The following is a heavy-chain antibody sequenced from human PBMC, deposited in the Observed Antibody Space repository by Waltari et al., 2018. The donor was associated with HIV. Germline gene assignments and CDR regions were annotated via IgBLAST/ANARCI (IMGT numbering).Heavy chain of an antibody. D-gene: IGHD6-13*01. CDR3: ARRQQLTD. J-gene: IGHJ4*02. CDR2: IKEDGSEI. CDR1: VFAFSSSW. V-gene: IGHV3-7*01. Sequence: EVRLVVSGGDLVQPGGSLSVSCAASVFAFSSSWMTWVRQGPGKGLEWVANIKEDGSEIHYVDSVKGRFTISRDNAKNSLYLQMNSLRAEDTAVYYCARRQQLTDWGQGTLVTVSS.